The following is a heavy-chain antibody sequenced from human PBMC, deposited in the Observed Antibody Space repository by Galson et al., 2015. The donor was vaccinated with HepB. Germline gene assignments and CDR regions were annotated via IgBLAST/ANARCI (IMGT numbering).Heavy chain of an antibody. J-gene: IGHJ4*02. CDR1: GFTFDDYG. CDR3: AREPSAYSSGWYGVDY. D-gene: IGHD6-19*01. V-gene: IGHV3-20*01. Sequence: SLRLSCAASGFTFDDYGMSWVRQAPGKGLEWVSGINWNGGSTGYADSVKGRFTISRDNAKNSLYLQMNSLRAEDTALYHCAREPSAYSSGWYGVDYWGQGTLVTVSS. CDR2: INWNGGST.